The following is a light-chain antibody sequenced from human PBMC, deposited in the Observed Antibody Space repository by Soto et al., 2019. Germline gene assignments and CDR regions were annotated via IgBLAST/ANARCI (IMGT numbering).Light chain of an antibody. J-gene: IGKJ1*01. CDR2: AAS. CDR1: QIISSN. Sequence: DIQMTQSPSSLSASVGDRVTITCRASQIISSNLNSYHQKPGKAPKLLIYAASSLQSGVPSRFSGSGSGTDFNLAISSLQPEDFASYYCQQSYTTPWTFGQGTKVEIK. V-gene: IGKV1-39*01. CDR3: QQSYTTPWT.